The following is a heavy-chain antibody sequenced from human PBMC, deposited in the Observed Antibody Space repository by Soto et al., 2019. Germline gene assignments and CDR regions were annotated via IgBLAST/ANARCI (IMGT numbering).Heavy chain of an antibody. CDR3: ARVPDSSGWSFHFDY. CDR2: IIPIFGTA. J-gene: IGHJ4*02. V-gene: IGHV1-69*13. CDR1: GGTFSSYA. D-gene: IGHD6-19*01. Sequence: SVKVSCKASGGTFSSYAISWVRQAPGQGLEWMGGIIPIFGTANYAQKFQGRVTITADESTSTAYMELSSLRSEDTAVYYCARVPDSSGWSFHFDYWGQGTLVTVSS.